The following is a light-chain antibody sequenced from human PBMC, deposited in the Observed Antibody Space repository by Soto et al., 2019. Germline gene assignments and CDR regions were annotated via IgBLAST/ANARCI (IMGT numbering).Light chain of an antibody. J-gene: IGKJ2*01. CDR3: QQRSNWYT. V-gene: IGKV3-11*01. Sequence: EIVLTQSPATLSLSPGERATLSCWASQSVSSYLAWYQQKPGQAPRLLIYDASNRATGIPARFSGSGSGTDFTLTISSLEPEAFAVYYCQQRSNWYTFGQGTKLEIK. CDR1: QSVSSY. CDR2: DAS.